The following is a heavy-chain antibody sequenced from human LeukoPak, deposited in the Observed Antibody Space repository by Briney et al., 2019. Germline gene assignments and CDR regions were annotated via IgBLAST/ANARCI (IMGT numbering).Heavy chain of an antibody. CDR1: GSTFSSYA. V-gene: IGHV3-23*01. J-gene: IGHJ4*02. Sequence: GGSLRLSCAASGSTFSSYAMSWVRQAPGKGLEWVSAISGSGGSTYYADSVKGRFTISRDNSKNTLYLQMNSLRAEDTAVYYCAKAGPDYYDSSGYYFGFDYWGQGTLVTVSS. D-gene: IGHD3-22*01. CDR3: AKAGPDYYDSSGYYFGFDY. CDR2: ISGSGGST.